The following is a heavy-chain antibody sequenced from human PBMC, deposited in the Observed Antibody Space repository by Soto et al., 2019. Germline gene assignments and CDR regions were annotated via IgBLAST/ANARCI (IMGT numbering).Heavy chain of an antibody. J-gene: IGHJ4*02. V-gene: IGHV3-53*02. CDR3: ARDFRYDYDSSGYYYDY. Sequence: EVQLVETGGGLIQPGGSLRLSCVASGFSVSTNYMTWVRQAPGKGLEWVSVIYGGGRTHYADSVRGRFTISKDNSKNTLYLQMNSLSAEDTAVYYCARDFRYDYDSSGYYYDYWGQGTLVTVSS. CDR2: IYGGGRT. D-gene: IGHD3-22*01. CDR1: GFSVSTNY.